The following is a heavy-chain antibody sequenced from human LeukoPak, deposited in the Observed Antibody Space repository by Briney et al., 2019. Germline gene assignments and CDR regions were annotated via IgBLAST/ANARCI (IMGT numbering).Heavy chain of an antibody. CDR1: GFTVSSNY. CDR2: IYSGGST. V-gene: IGHV3-66*01. Sequence: QTGGSLRLSCAASGFTVSSNYMSWVRQAPGKGLEWVSVIYSGGSTYYADSVKGRFTISRDNSKNTLYLQMNSLRAEDTAVYYCARGESTTADAFDIWGQGTMVTVSS. CDR3: ARGESTTADAFDI. J-gene: IGHJ3*02. D-gene: IGHD4-17*01.